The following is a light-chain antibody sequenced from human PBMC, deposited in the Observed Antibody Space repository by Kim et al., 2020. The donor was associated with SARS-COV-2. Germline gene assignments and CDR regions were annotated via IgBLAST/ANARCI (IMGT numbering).Light chain of an antibody. CDR3: AAWDDSLNGRGV. CDR2: SDN. Sequence: QRVTISCYGSSSNIGSNTVSWNQQLPGTAHKLLIYSDNQRTSGVPDRFSASKSGSSASLAISGLQSDDEADYYCAAWDDSLNGRGVFGGGTKLTVL. CDR1: SSNIGSNT. J-gene: IGLJ3*02. V-gene: IGLV1-44*01.